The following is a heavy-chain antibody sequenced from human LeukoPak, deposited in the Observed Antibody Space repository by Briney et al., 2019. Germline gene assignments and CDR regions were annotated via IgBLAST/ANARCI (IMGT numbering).Heavy chain of an antibody. CDR2: ISSDGRLK. Sequence: GGSLRLSCAASGFTFSSYSMHWVRQAPGKGLEWVALISSDGRLKDYADSVKGRFTISRDKSKHTLYLQMNSLRAEDTAVYYCAKPFTCGGDCYSFDYWGQGTLVTASS. CDR1: GFTFSSYS. J-gene: IGHJ4*02. V-gene: IGHV3-30*07. D-gene: IGHD2-21*02. CDR3: AKPFTCGGDCYSFDY.